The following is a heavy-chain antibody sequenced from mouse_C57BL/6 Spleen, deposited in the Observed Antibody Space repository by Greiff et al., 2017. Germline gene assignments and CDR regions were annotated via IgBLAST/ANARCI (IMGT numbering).Heavy chain of an antibody. CDR1: GFNIQHTY. D-gene: IGHD1-1*01. CDR2: IDPANGNT. V-gene: IGHV14-3*01. CDR3: ATPPYDYARDY. Sequence: SVAELVRPGASVKLSCTASGFNIQHTYMHWVKQRPEQGLAWIGRIDPANGNTTYAPKFQGKATITADTSSNTAYLQLSSLTSEDTAIYYCATPPYDYARDYGGQGTSVTVSS. J-gene: IGHJ4*01.